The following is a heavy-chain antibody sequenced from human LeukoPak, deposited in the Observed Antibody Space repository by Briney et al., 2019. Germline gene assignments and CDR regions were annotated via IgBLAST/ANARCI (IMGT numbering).Heavy chain of an antibody. CDR1: GGSTINYF. Sequence: SETLSLTCTVSGGSTINYFRSWLRQPARRGLEWIGHIYTSGTTHYNPSLKNRVTISLDTSKSQFSLQPNSVTAADSAVYYCATRPPMIRYPKYWGQGTQVTVSS. D-gene: IGHD3-10*01. V-gene: IGHV4-4*07. CDR2: IYTSGTT. J-gene: IGHJ4*02. CDR3: ATRPPMIRYPKY.